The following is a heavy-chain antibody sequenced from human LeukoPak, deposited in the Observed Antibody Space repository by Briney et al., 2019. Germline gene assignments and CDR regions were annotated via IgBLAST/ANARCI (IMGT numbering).Heavy chain of an antibody. V-gene: IGHV4-59*08. CDR3: ARRPATGEFDY. D-gene: IGHD7-27*01. J-gene: IGHJ4*02. CDR2: IYYSGST. Sequence: PSETLSLTCTVSGGSITSYYWSWIRQPPGKGLEWIAYIYYSGSTNYNPSLKSRVTISVDTSKNQFSLKLYSVTAADTAVYYCARRPATGEFDYWGQGTLVTVPS. CDR1: GGSITSYY.